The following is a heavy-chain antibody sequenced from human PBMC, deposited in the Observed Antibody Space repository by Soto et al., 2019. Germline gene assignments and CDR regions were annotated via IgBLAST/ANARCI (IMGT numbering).Heavy chain of an antibody. V-gene: IGHV4-59*12. D-gene: IGHD4-17*01. CDR1: GGSISSYY. Sequence: SETLSLTCTVSGGSISSYYWSWIRQPPGKGLEWIGYIYYSGSTNYNPSLKSRVTISVDTSKNQFSLKLSPVTAADTAVYYCGRTPTTVTTYWGINWFDPWGQGTLVTVSS. CDR3: GRTPTTVTTYWGINWFDP. CDR2: IYYSGST. J-gene: IGHJ5*02.